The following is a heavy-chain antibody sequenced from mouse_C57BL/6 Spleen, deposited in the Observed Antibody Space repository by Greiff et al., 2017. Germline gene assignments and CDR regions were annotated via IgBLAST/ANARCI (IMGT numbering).Heavy chain of an antibody. CDR1: GYTFTDYN. Sequence: EVKLMESGPELVKPGASVKIPCKASGYTFTDYNMDWVKQSHGKSLEWIGDINPNNGGTIYNQKFKGKATLTVDKSSSTAYMELRSLTSEDTAVYYCARSYDYDGAMDYWGQGTSVTVSS. J-gene: IGHJ4*01. D-gene: IGHD2-4*01. CDR3: ARSYDYDGAMDY. V-gene: IGHV1-18*01. CDR2: INPNNGGT.